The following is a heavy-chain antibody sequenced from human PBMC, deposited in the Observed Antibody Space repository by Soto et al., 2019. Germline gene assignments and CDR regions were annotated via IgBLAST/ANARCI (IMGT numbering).Heavy chain of an antibody. CDR1: GFTFSDEN. CDR2: ISGGGSYI. J-gene: IGHJ6*02. D-gene: IGHD2-2*01. CDR3: ARDSDCHSTSCFFPPHV. V-gene: IGHV3-21*06. Sequence: GGSLRLSXSASGFTFSDENMSWVRQVPGKGLEWVSGISGGGSYIFYADSVQGRFSISRDNAKNSLFLEMNSLRVEDTAVYYCARDSDCHSTSCFFPPHVWGQGTTVTVSS.